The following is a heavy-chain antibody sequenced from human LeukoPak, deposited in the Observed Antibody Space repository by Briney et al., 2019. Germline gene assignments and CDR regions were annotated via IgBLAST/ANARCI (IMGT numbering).Heavy chain of an antibody. V-gene: IGHV1-18*04. CDR3: ARDIVLMVYGGNWFDP. J-gene: IGHJ5*02. CDR2: ISAYNGNT. D-gene: IGHD2-8*01. Sequence: ASVKVSCKASGYTFTGYYMHWVRQAPGQGLEWMGWISAYNGNTNYAQKLQGRVTMTTDTSTSTAYMELRSLRSDDTAVYYCARDIVLMVYGGNWFDPWGQGTLVTVSS. CDR1: GYTFTGYY.